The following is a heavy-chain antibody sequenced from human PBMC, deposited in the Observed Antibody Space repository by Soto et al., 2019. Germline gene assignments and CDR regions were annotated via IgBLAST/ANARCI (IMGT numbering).Heavy chain of an antibody. J-gene: IGHJ1*01. CDR1: GFTVSSNY. D-gene: IGHD3-22*01. CDR2: IYSGGST. Sequence: EVQLVESGGGLIQPGGSLRLSCAASGFTVSSNYMSWVRQAPGKGLEWVSVIYSGGSTYYADSVKGRFTISRDNSKNTPYRQMNSLRSEDTAVYYCARDRVESGYPEYFQHWGQGTLVTVPS. V-gene: IGHV3-53*01. CDR3: ARDRVESGYPEYFQH.